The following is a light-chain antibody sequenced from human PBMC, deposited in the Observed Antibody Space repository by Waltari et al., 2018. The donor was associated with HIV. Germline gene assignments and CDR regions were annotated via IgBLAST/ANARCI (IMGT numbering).Light chain of an antibody. CDR1: PRLVYSDSTTY. J-gene: IGKJ4*01. CDR2: KVS. V-gene: IGKV2-30*01. CDR3: MQGTHWPPLT. Sequence: VVMMLSPLFILDVVDRPASIISRSSPRLVYSDSTTYLHWFHQRPGQSPRRLMYKVSNRDSGVPDRFSGSGSGTEFTLKISRVESEDVAVYYCMQGTHWPPLTFGGGTKVEIK.